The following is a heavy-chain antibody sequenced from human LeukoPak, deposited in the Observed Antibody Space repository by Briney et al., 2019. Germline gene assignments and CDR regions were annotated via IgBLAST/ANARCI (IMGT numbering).Heavy chain of an antibody. J-gene: IGHJ4*02. Sequence: PGGSLRLSCVASGFAFSTDAMHWVRQAPGKGLEWVSGISPSGGRTYYAGSVKDRFTISRDNSKNTLYLQMNSLRAGDTAVYFCAKASTVLKPIDYWGQGSLVTVSS. CDR1: GFAFSTDA. D-gene: IGHD1-14*01. V-gene: IGHV3-23*01. CDR2: ISPSGGRT. CDR3: AKASTVLKPIDY.